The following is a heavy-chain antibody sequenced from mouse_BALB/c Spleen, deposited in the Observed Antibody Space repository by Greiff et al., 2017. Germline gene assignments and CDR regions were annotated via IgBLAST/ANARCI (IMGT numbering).Heavy chain of an antibody. J-gene: IGHJ3*01. D-gene: IGHD1-1*01. Sequence: DVHLVESGGGLVQPGGSLKLSCAASGFTFSSYTMSWVRQTPEKRLEWVAYISNGGGSTYYPDTVKGRFTISRDNAKNTLYLQMSSLKSEDTAMYYCSSYTSFAYWGQGTLVTVSA. CDR1: GFTFSSYT. V-gene: IGHV5-12-2*01. CDR3: SSYTSFAY. CDR2: ISNGGGST.